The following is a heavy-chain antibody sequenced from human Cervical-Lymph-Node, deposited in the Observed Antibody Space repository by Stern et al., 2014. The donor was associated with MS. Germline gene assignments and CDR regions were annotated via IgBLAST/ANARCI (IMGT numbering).Heavy chain of an antibody. CDR2: IYYSGTT. CDR3: ARATDL. CDR1: GSSITSYY. V-gene: IGHV4-59*01. J-gene: IGHJ5*02. Sequence: QVQLQESGPGLLRPSETLSLTCTVSGSSITSYYWRWIRQPPGKGLEWMGYIYYSGTTNYNASLKGRVAISIDTSKTQFSLRLSSVTAADTAVYYCARATDLWGQGTLVTVSS.